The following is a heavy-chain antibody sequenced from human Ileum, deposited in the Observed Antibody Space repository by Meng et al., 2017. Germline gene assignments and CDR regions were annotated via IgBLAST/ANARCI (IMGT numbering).Heavy chain of an antibody. D-gene: IGHD3-16*01. CDR1: GYTFTTHA. CDR3: ARFWGVATTAGY. CDR2: IAPYNGDT. Sequence: ASVKVSCKTYGYTFTTHAISWVRQAPGQGLEWVGWIAPYNGDTNHAQKFQGRVTMTTDTSTNTAYMELGSLRSDDTAVYYCARFWGVATTAGYWGLGTLVTVSS. V-gene: IGHV1-18*01. J-gene: IGHJ4*02.